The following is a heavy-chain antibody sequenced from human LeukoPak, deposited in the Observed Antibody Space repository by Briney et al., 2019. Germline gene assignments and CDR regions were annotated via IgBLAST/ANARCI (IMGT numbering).Heavy chain of an antibody. CDR3: ARRASWNGWFDP. Sequence: GGSLRLSCAASGFTFSSYEMNWVRQAPGKGLEWVSYISSSGSTIYYADSVKGRFTISRDNAKNSLYLQMNSLRAEDTAVYYCARRASWNGWFDPWGQGTLVTASS. J-gene: IGHJ5*02. CDR1: GFTFSSYE. D-gene: IGHD1-1*01. V-gene: IGHV3-48*03. CDR2: ISSSGSTI.